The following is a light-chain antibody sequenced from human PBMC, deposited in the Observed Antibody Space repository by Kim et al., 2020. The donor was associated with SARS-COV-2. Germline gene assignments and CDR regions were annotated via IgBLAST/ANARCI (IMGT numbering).Light chain of an antibody. CDR2: KDS. Sequence: VSPGQTARSTCSGDVLAKKYGRWFQQKPGQAPVLVIYKDSERPSGIPERFSGSRSGTIVTLTISGAQVEDEAVYYCYSAPDNYVIFGGGTKLTVL. CDR3: YSAPDNYVI. J-gene: IGLJ2*01. CDR1: VLAKKY. V-gene: IGLV3-27*01.